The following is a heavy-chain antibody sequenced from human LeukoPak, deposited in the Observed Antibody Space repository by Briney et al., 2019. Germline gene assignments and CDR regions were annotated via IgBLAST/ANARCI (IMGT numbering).Heavy chain of an antibody. J-gene: IGHJ3*02. Sequence: GGSLRLSCAASGFTFSSYWMSWVRQAPGKGLEWVANIKQDGSEKYYVDSVKGRFTISRDNAKNSLYLQMNSLRAEDTAVYYCASGDANTAAAFDIWGQGTMVTVSS. CDR2: IKQDGSEK. V-gene: IGHV3-7*01. D-gene: IGHD4-17*01. CDR1: GFTFSSYW. CDR3: ASGDANTAAAFDI.